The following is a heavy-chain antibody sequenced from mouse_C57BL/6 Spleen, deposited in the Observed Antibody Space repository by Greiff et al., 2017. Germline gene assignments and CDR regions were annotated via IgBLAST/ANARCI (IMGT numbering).Heavy chain of an antibody. CDR3: AREGWLPLDY. D-gene: IGHD2-3*01. CDR2: IYPGDGDT. CDR1: GYAFSSSW. J-gene: IGHJ2*01. Sequence: QVQLQQSGPELVKPGASVTISCKASGYAFSSSWMNWVKQRPGKGLEWIGRIYPGDGDTNYNGKFKGKATLTADKSSSTAYMQLSSLTSEDSAVYYCAREGWLPLDYWGQGTTLTVAS. V-gene: IGHV1-82*01.